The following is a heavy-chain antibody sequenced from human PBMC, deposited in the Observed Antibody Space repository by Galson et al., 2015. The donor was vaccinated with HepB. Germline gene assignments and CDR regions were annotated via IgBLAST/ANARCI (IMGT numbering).Heavy chain of an antibody. CDR1: GSSFPSYW. CDR2: VDPSNSYA. D-gene: IGHD4-17*01. J-gene: IGHJ4*01. V-gene: IGHV5-10-1*01. CDR3: ARQSAVTTPVDY. Sequence: QSGAEVKKAGESLRISCKGSGSSFPSYWISWVRQMPGKGLEWMGRVDPSNSYAKYNPSFQGHVTFSVDKSISTAYLQWSSLKASDTVMYYCARQSAVTTPVDYWGHGTLVTVSS.